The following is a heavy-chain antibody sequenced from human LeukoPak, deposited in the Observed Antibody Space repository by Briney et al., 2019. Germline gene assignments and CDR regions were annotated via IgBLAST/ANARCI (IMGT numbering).Heavy chain of an antibody. V-gene: IGHV3-72*01. CDR3: ARDYFDNKDYHCHVY. CDR2: ARNKANSYTT. J-gene: IGHJ4*02. Sequence: GGSLRLSCAVSGFTLSDHYMEWVRQAPGEGLECVGRARNKANSYTTEYAASVKGRFTISRDHSKNSLYLQMNSLKIEDTPVYYCARDYFDNKDYHCHVYWGQGTLVTVSS. D-gene: IGHD3-22*01. CDR1: GFTLSDHY.